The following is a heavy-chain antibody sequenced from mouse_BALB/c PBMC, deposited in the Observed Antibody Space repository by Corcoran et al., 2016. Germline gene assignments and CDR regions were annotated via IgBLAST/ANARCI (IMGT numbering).Heavy chain of an antibody. J-gene: IGHJ2*01. CDR2: IDPVNGNT. V-gene: IGHV14-3*02. CDR1: GFNIKDTY. Sequence: IQLVQSGAELVKPGASVKLSCTASGFNIKDTYMHWVKQRPEQGLEWIGRIDPVNGNTKYDPKFQGKATITADTSSNTAYLQLSSLTSEDTAVYYCARKYGKGIYFDYWGQGTTLTVSS. CDR3: ARKYGKGIYFDY. D-gene: IGHD2-10*02.